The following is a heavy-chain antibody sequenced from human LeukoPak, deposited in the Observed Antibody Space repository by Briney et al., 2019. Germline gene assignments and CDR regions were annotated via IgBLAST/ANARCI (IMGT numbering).Heavy chain of an antibody. V-gene: IGHV4-34*01. CDR2: INHSGST. CDR3: ARGISSWSSGYCYPYFDY. CDR1: GGSFSGYY. J-gene: IGHJ4*02. Sequence: SETLSLTCAVYGGSFSGYYWSWIRQPPGKGLEWIGEINHSGSTNYNPSLKSRVTISVDTSKNQFSLKLSSVTAADTAVYYCARGISSWSSGYCYPYFDYWGQGTLVTVSS. D-gene: IGHD3-22*01.